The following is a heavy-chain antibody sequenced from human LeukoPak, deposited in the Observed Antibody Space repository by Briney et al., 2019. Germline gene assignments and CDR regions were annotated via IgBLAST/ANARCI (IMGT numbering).Heavy chain of an antibody. CDR2: FHPEDGET. V-gene: IGHV1-24*01. D-gene: IGHD1-20*01. Sequence: ASVKVSCKVSGYILTELSMHWLRQAPGKGLEWMGGFHPEDGETIYAQEFQGRVTLTEDTSTDTAYMELSSLRSEDTAVYYCATEEGGSNWYDFDYWGQGTLVTVSS. J-gene: IGHJ4*02. CDR1: GYILTELS. CDR3: ATEEGGSNWYDFDY.